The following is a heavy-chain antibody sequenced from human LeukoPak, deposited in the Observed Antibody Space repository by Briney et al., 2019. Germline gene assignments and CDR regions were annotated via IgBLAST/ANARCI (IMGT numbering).Heavy chain of an antibody. J-gene: IGHJ4*02. D-gene: IGHD6-19*01. CDR3: ARDRRDNEPNRFNRIAVAGTLDY. CDR1: GGSFSGYY. Sequence: SETLSLTCAVYGGSFSGYYWSWIRQPPGKGLEWIGEINHSGSTNYNPSLKSRVTISVDTSKNQFSLKLSSVTAADTAVYYCARDRRDNEPNRFNRIAVAGTLDYWGQGTLVTVSS. CDR2: INHSGST. V-gene: IGHV4-34*01.